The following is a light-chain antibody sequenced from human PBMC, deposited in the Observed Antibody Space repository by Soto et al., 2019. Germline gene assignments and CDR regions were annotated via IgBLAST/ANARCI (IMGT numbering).Light chain of an antibody. CDR1: QSVSSY. CDR2: DAS. Sequence: EVVLTQSPATLSLSTGERATLSCRASQSVSSYLAWYQQKPGQAPRLLIYDASNRATGIPARFSGSGSGTDFTLTISRLEPEDFVVYYCQQYGSSSWTFGQGTKVDIK. J-gene: IGKJ1*01. V-gene: IGKV3-20*01. CDR3: QQYGSSSWT.